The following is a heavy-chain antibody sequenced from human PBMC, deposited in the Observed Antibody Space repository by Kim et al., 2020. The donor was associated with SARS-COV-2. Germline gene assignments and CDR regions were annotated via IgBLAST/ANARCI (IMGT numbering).Heavy chain of an antibody. J-gene: IGHJ6*02. V-gene: IGHV4-39*07. CDR1: GGSISSSSYY. CDR2: IYYSGST. D-gene: IGHD3-10*01. CDR3: ARNMVRGPYQPDGMDV. Sequence: SETLSLTCTVSGGSISSSSYYWGWIRQPPGKGLEWIGSIYYSGSTYYNPSLKSRVTISVDTSKNQFSLKLSSVTAADTAVYYCARNMVRGPYQPDGMDVWGQGTTVTVSS.